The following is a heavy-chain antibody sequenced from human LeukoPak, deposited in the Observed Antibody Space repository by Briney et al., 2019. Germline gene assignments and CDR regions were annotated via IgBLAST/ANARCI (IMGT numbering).Heavy chain of an antibody. J-gene: IGHJ4*02. CDR2: VNADGGNT. V-gene: IGHV3-23*01. D-gene: IGHD1-26*01. CDR3: TKRVKYGGTWDHFAD. Sequence: GGSLRLSCAASGFTFSSYAMSWVRQAPGKGLEWVSTVNADGGNTYYADSVKGRFTISRDNSKSTLILQMNSLRVQDTALYYCTKRVKYGGTWDHFADWGQGTLVTVSS. CDR1: GFTFSSYA.